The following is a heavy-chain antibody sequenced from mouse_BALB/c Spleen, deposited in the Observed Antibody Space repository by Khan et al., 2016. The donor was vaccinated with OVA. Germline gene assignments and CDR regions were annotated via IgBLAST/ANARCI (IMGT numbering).Heavy chain of an antibody. V-gene: IGHV1-5*01. J-gene: IGHJ2*01. CDR3: TRNGFGNYESWDY. CDR1: GYTFTSYW. D-gene: IGHD2-1*01. Sequence: VQLQQSGTVLARPGASVKMSCKASGYTFTSYWMHWVKQRPGQGLEWLGAIYPGNSDINYNQTFTGKAKLTAVTSTSTAYMELNSLTNEDSAVYYCTRNGFGNYESWDYWGQGTTLTVSS. CDR2: IYPGNSDI.